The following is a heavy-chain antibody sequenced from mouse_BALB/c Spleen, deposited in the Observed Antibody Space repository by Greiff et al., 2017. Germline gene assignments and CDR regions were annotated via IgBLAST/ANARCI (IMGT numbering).Heavy chain of an antibody. Sequence: DVHLVESGGGLVQPGGSLRLSCATSGFTFTDYYMSWVRQPPGKALEWLGFIRNKANGYTTEYSASVKGRFTISRDNSQSILYLQMNTLRAEDSATYYCARGNWDDYFDYWGQGTTLTVSS. J-gene: IGHJ2*01. D-gene: IGHD4-1*01. CDR1: GFTFTDYY. CDR2: IRNKANGYTT. CDR3: ARGNWDDYFDY. V-gene: IGHV7-3*02.